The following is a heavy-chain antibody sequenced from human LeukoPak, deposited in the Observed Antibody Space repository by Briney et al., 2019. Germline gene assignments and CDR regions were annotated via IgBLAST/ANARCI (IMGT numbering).Heavy chain of an antibody. CDR1: GFTFSNAW. CDR3: TTQRTFYYDSSGYYRGFDN. Sequence: GGSLRLSCAASGFTFSNAWMSWVRQAPGKGLGWVGRFKSKSDGGTTDYAEPVEDRFTISRDDSQNIVYLQMNGLTTEDTAVYYCTTQRTFYYDSSGYYRGFDNWGQGTLVTVSS. CDR2: FKSKSDGGTT. V-gene: IGHV3-15*01. J-gene: IGHJ4*02. D-gene: IGHD3-22*01.